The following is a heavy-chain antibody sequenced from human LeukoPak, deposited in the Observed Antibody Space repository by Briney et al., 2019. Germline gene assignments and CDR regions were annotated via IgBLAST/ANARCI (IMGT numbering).Heavy chain of an antibody. D-gene: IGHD3-10*01. CDR2: IRSDGSNK. CDR3: AKDYSKTSYYGSGTYYRPNWFDP. Sequence: GGSLRLSCAASGFTFSSYGMHWVRQAPGTGLEWVAFIRSDGSNKNYADSVKGRFTISRDNSKNSLYLQMNSLRPDDTAVYYCAKDYSKTSYYGSGTYYRPNWFDPWGQGTLVTVSS. J-gene: IGHJ5*02. CDR1: GFTFSSYG. V-gene: IGHV3-30*02.